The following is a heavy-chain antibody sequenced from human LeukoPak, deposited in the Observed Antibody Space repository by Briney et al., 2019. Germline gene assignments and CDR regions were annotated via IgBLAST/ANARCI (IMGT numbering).Heavy chain of an antibody. CDR1: GYTFTSYG. V-gene: IGHV1-18*01. CDR3: ARDKLRYYGSGSYYSDMDV. D-gene: IGHD3-10*01. J-gene: IGHJ6*02. Sequence: ASVKVSCKASGYTFTSYGISWVRQAPGHGLEWMGWISAYNGATKYAQKFQGRVTMTTDTSTTTGYMELRSLRSDDTAVYYCARDKLRYYGSGSYYSDMDVWGQGTTVTVSS. CDR2: ISAYNGAT.